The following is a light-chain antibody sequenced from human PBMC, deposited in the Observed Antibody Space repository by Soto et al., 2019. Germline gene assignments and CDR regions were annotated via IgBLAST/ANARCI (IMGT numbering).Light chain of an antibody. CDR1: QSLGTW. J-gene: IGKJ1*01. CDR2: DAS. Sequence: DIQMTQSPSTLSASVGDRVTITCRASQSLGTWLAWYQQRPGKAPTLLIYDASSLRSGVPSRFSGSGSGTEFTLTITSLQADDFATYYCQQYDGYSWTFGQGTKVEVK. V-gene: IGKV1-5*01. CDR3: QQYDGYSWT.